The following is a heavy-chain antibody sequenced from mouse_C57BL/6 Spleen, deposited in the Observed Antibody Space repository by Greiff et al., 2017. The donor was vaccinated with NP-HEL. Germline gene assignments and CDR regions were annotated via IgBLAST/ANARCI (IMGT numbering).Heavy chain of an antibody. CDR2: IYPRSGNT. Sequence: QVQLKQSGAELARPGASVKLSCKASGYTFTSYGISWVKQRTGQGLEWIGEIYPRSGNTYYNEKFKGKATLTADKSSSTAYMELRSLTSEDSAVYFCARYEGYYGSSYSFDYWGQGTTLTVSS. J-gene: IGHJ2*01. CDR1: GYTFTSYG. D-gene: IGHD1-1*01. CDR3: ARYEGYYGSSYSFDY. V-gene: IGHV1-81*01.